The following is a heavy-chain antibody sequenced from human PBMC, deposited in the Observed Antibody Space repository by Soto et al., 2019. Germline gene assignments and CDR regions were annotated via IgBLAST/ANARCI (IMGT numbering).Heavy chain of an antibody. V-gene: IGHV4-34*02. D-gene: IGHD6-13*01. CDR3: ARGPAAAGNWYFDF. CDR1: GGSFNYHY. CDR2: IIRDGGA. J-gene: IGHJ2*01. Sequence: QVQLQQWGTGLLKPSETLSLTCAVSGGSFNYHYWSWLRQPPGKGLEWLGEIIRDGGAHYNPSLKSRVTITLDSIKKQVSLKLDSVTAADTAVYFCARGPAAAGNWYFDFCGRGTLVTVSS.